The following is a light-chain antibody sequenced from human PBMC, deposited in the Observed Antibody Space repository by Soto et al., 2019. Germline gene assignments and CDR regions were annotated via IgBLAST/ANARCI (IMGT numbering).Light chain of an antibody. CDR2: GAS. J-gene: IGKJ2*01. Sequence: EIILTQSPASLSVSPGERATLSCRASQSVNNNLAWYQQKPGQAPRLLIYGASTRATGIPGRFRGSGSGTAFTLTTTSLQAADFAVYFCQQYNSLPPGTFGQGTKLEIK. CDR1: QSVNNN. V-gene: IGKV3-15*01. CDR3: QQYNSLPPGT.